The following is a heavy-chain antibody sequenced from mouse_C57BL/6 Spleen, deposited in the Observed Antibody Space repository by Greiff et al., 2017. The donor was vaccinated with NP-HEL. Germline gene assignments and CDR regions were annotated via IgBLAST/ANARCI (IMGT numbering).Heavy chain of an antibody. V-gene: IGHV1-18*01. CDR1: GYTFTDYN. Sequence: VHVKQSGPELVKPGASVKIPCKASGYTFTDYNMDWVKQSHGKSLEWIGDINPNNGGTIYNQKFKGKATLTVDKSSSTAYMELRSLTSEDTAVYYCASAYGGVYAMDYWGQGTSVTVSS. J-gene: IGHJ4*01. CDR3: ASAYGGVYAMDY. D-gene: IGHD6-5*01. CDR2: INPNNGGT.